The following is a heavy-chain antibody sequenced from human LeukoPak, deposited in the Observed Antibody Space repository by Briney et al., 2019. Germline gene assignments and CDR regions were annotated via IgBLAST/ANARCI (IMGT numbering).Heavy chain of an antibody. CDR2: IYTSGST. V-gene: IGHV4-61*02. D-gene: IGHD3-22*01. CDR3: ARVTTGGYYNC. J-gene: IGHJ4*02. CDR1: GGSISSGSYY. Sequence: SQALSLTCTVSGGSISSGSYYWSWIRQPAGKGLEWIGRIYTSGSTNYNPSLKSRVTISVDTSKNQFSLKLSSVTAADTAVYYCARVTTGGYYNCWGQGTLVTVSS.